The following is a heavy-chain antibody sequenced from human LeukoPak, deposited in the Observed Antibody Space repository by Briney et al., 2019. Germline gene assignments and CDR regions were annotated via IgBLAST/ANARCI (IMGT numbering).Heavy chain of an antibody. V-gene: IGHV1-24*01. J-gene: IGHJ6*02. CDR1: GYTLTELS. Sequence: SVKVSCKVSGYTLTELSMHWVRQAPGKGLKWMGGFDPEDGETIYAQKFQGRVTMTEDTSTDTAYMELSSLRSEDTAVYYCATGGFGEESKYYYYGMDVWGQGTTVTVSS. D-gene: IGHD3-10*01. CDR3: ATGGFGEESKYYYYGMDV. CDR2: FDPEDGET.